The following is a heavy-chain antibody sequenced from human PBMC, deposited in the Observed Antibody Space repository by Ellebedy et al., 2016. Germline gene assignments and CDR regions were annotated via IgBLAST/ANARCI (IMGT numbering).Heavy chain of an antibody. J-gene: IGHJ4*02. CDR1: GFTFSSYA. CDR2: ISGSGGST. Sequence: GGSLRLSXAASGFTFSSYAMSWVRQAPGKGLEWVSAISGSGGSTYYADSMKGRFTISRDNSKNTLYLQMNSLRAEDTAVYYCAKAPVGFGVVIGNWGQGTLVTVSS. D-gene: IGHD3-3*01. CDR3: AKAPVGFGVVIGN. V-gene: IGHV3-23*01.